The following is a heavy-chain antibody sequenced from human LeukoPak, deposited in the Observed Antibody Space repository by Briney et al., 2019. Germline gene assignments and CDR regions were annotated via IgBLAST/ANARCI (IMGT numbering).Heavy chain of an antibody. CDR3: ARAPTGTGGWNWFDP. Sequence: SETLSLTCTVSGGFISVYYWSWIRPPAGKGLELIGRIYPSGSTNYNPSLKSRVTMSVDTSKNQFSLKLSSVTAADTAVYYCARAPTGTGGWNWFDPWGQGTLVTVSS. CDR1: GGFISVYY. CDR2: IYPSGST. V-gene: IGHV4-4*07. D-gene: IGHD1-1*01. J-gene: IGHJ5*02.